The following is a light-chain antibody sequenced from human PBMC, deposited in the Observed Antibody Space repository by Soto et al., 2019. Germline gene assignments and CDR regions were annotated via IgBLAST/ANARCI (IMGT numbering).Light chain of an antibody. Sequence: QSVLTQPPSASGTPGQRVTISCSGSNSNIGSNFVYWYQHLPGTTPKLLIYGNSNRPSGVPDRFSGSKSGTSASLAITGLQAEDEADYYCQSYDSSLSGSVVFGGGTKLTVL. CDR1: NSNIGSNF. V-gene: IGLV1-40*01. CDR3: QSYDSSLSGSVV. J-gene: IGLJ2*01. CDR2: GNS.